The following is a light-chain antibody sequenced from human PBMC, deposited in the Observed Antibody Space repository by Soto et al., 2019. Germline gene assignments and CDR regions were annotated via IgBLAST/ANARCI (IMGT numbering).Light chain of an antibody. V-gene: IGLV2-23*01. Sequence: QSVLTQPASVSGSPGQSITISCTGTSSDVGSYNLVSWYQKYPGKAPKLMIYEGTKRPSGVSNRFSGSKSGNTASLTISGLQAEDEADYYCCSYAGSRTVVFGGGTKVTVL. CDR1: SSDVGSYNL. J-gene: IGLJ2*01. CDR3: CSYAGSRTVV. CDR2: EGT.